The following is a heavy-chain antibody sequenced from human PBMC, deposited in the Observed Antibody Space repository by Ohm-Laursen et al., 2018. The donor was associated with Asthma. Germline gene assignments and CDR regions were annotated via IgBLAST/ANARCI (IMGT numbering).Heavy chain of an antibody. CDR1: GYTFSRYS. CDR3: ARIGPEWELPGREYSLHH. D-gene: IGHD1-26*01. J-gene: IGHJ1*01. V-gene: IGHV3-21*01. Sequence: LRLSCTASGYTFSRYSIHWVRQAPGKGLEWVASISTASTFIYYADSVRGRFTTSRDKARNSVYLQMNSLRAEDTALYYCARIGPEWELPGREYSLHHWGEGTLVTVSS. CDR2: ISTASTFI.